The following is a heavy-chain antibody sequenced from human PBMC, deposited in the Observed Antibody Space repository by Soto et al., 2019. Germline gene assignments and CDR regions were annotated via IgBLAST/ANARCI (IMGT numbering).Heavy chain of an antibody. V-gene: IGHV1-24*01. CDR1: RKGLGEAS. CDR2: FDPEHDET. J-gene: IGHJ4*02. D-gene: IGHD6-6*01. CDR3: ATQRGIASRRPLDY. Sequence: GAPVKVTCKLGRKGLGEASMHWLRQAPEKGPEWLGGFDPEHDETVFAQKFQGRVTVTEDTSTDTAYMEGSSLRSEDTAVYYCATQRGIASRRPLDYWGQGTLVTVSS.